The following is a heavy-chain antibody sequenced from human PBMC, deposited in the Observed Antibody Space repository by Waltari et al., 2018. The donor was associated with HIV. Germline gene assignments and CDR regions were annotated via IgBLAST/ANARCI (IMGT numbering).Heavy chain of an antibody. CDR1: GFTFGDYA. D-gene: IGHD3-3*01. J-gene: IGHJ4*02. CDR2: IRSKAYGGTT. Sequence: EVQLVASGGGLVQPGRSLRLSCTASGFTFGDYAMSWFRQAPGKGLEWVGFIRSKAYGGTTEYAASVKGRFTISRDDSKSIAYLQMNSLKTEDTAVYYCTREGALRFLEWYLSDYWGQGTLVTVSS. V-gene: IGHV3-49*03. CDR3: TREGALRFLEWYLSDY.